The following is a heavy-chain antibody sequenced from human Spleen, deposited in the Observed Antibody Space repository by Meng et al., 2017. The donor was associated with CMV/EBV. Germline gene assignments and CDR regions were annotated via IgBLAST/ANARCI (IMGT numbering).Heavy chain of an antibody. CDR3: ARVGSFDS. Sequence: KVSCKASGGTFSSFAIIWVRQAPGQGLEWMGRVIPIVSVTNYAPRFQGRVTIIADKSTTTVYMELNSLTFEDTAVYYCARVGSFDSWGQGTLVTVSS. J-gene: IGHJ4*02. V-gene: IGHV1-69*04. D-gene: IGHD3-16*01. CDR2: VIPIVSVT. CDR1: GGTFSSFA.